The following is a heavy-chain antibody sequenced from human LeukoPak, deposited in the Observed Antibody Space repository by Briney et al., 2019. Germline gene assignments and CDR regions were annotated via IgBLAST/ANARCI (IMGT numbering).Heavy chain of an antibody. V-gene: IGHV1-2*02. CDR1: GYTFTDFY. Sequence: ASVKVSCKASGYTFTDFYIHWVRQAPGQGLEYVGWITPKSGDTYSPQRFQGRVTMTRDASISTAYMELSSLRSDDTAVYFCARVRLADERAWAYWGQGTLVTVSS. D-gene: IGHD3-3*02. CDR3: ARVRLADERAWAY. CDR2: ITPKSGDT. J-gene: IGHJ4*02.